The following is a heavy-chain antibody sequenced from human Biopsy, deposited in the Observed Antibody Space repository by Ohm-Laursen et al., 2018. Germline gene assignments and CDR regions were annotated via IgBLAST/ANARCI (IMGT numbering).Heavy chain of an antibody. CDR1: SGFISSYY. CDR3: ARDRDRRGWFDP. J-gene: IGHJ5*02. CDR2: IDYRGST. V-gene: IGHV4-59*12. D-gene: IGHD1-14*01. Sequence: SGTLSLTYTVSSGFISSYYWSWIRQPPGKGLEWIGYIDYRGSTKYNPSLRSRVTMSIDTSRNQFSLKLSSVTAADTAVYYCARDRDRRGWFDPWGQGTLVTVSS.